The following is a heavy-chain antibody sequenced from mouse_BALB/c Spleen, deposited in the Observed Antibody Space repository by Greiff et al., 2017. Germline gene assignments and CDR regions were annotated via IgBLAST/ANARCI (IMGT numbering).Heavy chain of an antibody. D-gene: IGHD2-14*01. CDR3: ARFRYDEYAMDY. V-gene: IGHV3-2*02. CDR2: ISYSGST. J-gene: IGHJ4*01. CDR1: GYSITSDYA. Sequence: EVQLQESGPGLVKPSQSLSLTCTVTGYSITSDYAWNWIRQFPGNKLEWMGYISYSGSTSYNPSLKSRISITRDTSKNQFFLQLNSVTTEDTATYYCARFRYDEYAMDYWGQGTSVTVSS.